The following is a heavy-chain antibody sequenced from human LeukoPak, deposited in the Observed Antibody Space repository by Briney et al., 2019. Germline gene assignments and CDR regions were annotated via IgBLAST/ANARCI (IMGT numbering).Heavy chain of an antibody. J-gene: IGHJ6*04. D-gene: IGHD2-2*01. CDR1: GFTVSINY. CDR2: IYNDDST. CDR3: AKDWSVVRDIVVA. Sequence: GGSLRLSCAASGFTVSINYMNWVRQPPGKGLEWVSVIYNDDSTYYADSVKGRFTISRDNSKNTLYLQMNSLRAEDTAVYYCAKDWSVVRDIVVAWGKGTTVTVSS. V-gene: IGHV3-53*01.